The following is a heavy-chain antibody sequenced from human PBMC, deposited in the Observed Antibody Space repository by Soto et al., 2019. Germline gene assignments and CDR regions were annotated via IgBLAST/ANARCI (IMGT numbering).Heavy chain of an antibody. J-gene: IGHJ3*02. V-gene: IGHV1-69*13. D-gene: IGHD5-18*01. CDR1: GSTFSSYA. CDR2: IIPIFGTA. Sequence: ASVKVSCKASGSTFSSYAISWVRQAPGQGLEWMGGIIPIFGTANYAQKFQGRVTITADESTSTAYMELSSLRSEDTAVYYCATAVDTAMDDAFDIWGQGTMVTVSS. CDR3: ATAVDTAMDDAFDI.